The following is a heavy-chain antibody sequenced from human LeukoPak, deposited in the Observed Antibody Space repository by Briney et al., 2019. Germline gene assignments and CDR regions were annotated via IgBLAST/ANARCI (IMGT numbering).Heavy chain of an antibody. D-gene: IGHD1-26*01. Sequence: GGSLRLSCAASGFTFSSYWMSWVRQAPGKGLEWVANIKQDGSEKYYVDSVKGRFTISRDNAKNSLYLQMNGLRAEDTAVYYCARYSGSYEVNYYYYYGMDVWGQGTTVTVS. CDR2: IKQDGSEK. J-gene: IGHJ6*02. CDR3: ARYSGSYEVNYYYYYGMDV. V-gene: IGHV3-7*03. CDR1: GFTFSSYW.